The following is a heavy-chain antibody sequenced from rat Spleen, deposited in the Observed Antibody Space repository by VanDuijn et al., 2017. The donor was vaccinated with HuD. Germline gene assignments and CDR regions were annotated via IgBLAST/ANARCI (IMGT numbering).Heavy chain of an antibody. CDR2: ISYDGSRT. V-gene: IGHV5-29*01. D-gene: IGHD1-11*01. Sequence: EVQVLESGGGLVQPGNSLKLSCATSGFTFINYGMAWVRQAPTRGLEWVAAISYDGSRTYYRDSVKGRFTISRDNAKSTLYLQMDSLRSEDTATYYCASPQLRRVGHWGQGVMVTVSS. CDR3: ASPQLRRVGH. CDR1: GFTFINYG. J-gene: IGHJ2*01.